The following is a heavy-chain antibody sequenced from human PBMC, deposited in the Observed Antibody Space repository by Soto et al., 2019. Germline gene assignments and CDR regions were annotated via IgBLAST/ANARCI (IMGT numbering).Heavy chain of an antibody. D-gene: IGHD3-10*01. J-gene: IGHJ4*02. CDR1: GFKFSSRW. CDR2: IYPGDSDI. Sequence: ISCQGAGFKFSSRWIGWVRQTPGKGLEWVGIIYPGDSDIKYSPSFQGHVTISVDKSITTAYLQWSSLQASDSAIYYCARQDGSGPFDYWGQGTRSPSPQ. CDR3: ARQDGSGPFDY. V-gene: IGHV5-51*01.